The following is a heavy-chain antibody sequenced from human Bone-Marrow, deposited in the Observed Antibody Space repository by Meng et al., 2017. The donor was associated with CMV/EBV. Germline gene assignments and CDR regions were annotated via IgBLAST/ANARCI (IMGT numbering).Heavy chain of an antibody. D-gene: IGHD3-3*01. Sequence: GGSLRLSCAASGFTFSTYEMNWVRQAPGKGLEWISYISNTGSSIYYADSLKGRFTISRDNAKNSLYLQMNSLRVEDTAVYYCARGGDFSHYDYWGQGTLVTVSS. CDR1: GFTFSTYE. CDR3: ARGGDFSHYDY. V-gene: IGHV3-48*03. J-gene: IGHJ4*02. CDR2: ISNTGSSI.